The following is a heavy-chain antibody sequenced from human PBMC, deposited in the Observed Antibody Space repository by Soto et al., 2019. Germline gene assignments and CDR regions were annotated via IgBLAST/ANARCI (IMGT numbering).Heavy chain of an antibody. J-gene: IGHJ3*02. V-gene: IGHV1-69*04. CDR2: IIPILGIA. Sequence: GASVKVSCKASGGTFSSYTISWVRQAPGQGLEWMGRIIPILGIANYAQKFQGRVTITADKSTSTAYMELSSLRSEDTAVYYCARDQTDCGGDCVAFDIWGQGTMVTVSS. CDR1: GGTFSSYT. CDR3: ARDQTDCGGDCVAFDI. D-gene: IGHD2-21*02.